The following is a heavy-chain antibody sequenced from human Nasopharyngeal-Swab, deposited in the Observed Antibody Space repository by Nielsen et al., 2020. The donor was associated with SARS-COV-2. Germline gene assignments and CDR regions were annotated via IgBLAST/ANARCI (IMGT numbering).Heavy chain of an antibody. D-gene: IGHD1-14*01. CDR3: ARETKWYFDQ. CDR1: GFTFSSHA. J-gene: IGHJ4*02. CDR2: ISYDGSNK. Sequence: GGSLRLSCAASGFTFSSHAMHWVRQAPGKGLEWAALISYDGSNKYYADSVKGRFTISRDNSKNTLYLQLNSLRTEDTAVYYCARETKWYFDQWGQGTLVTVSS. V-gene: IGHV3-30*04.